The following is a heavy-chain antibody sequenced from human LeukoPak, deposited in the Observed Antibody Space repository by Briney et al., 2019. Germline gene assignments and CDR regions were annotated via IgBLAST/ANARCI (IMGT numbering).Heavy chain of an antibody. D-gene: IGHD6-13*01. CDR3: ARQTASAGTAGFDF. CDR2: IYSTGST. J-gene: IGHJ4*02. CDR1: GGSISSYY. Sequence: SETLSLTCTVSGGSISSYYWSWIRQPAGKGLEWIGRIYSTGSTNYNPSLKSRVTMSVDTSKNQFSLRLRSVTAAATAVYYCARQTASAGTAGFDFWGQGALVTVSS. V-gene: IGHV4-4*07.